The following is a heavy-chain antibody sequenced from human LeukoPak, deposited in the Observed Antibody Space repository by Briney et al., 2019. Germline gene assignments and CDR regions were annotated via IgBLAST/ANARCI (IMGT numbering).Heavy chain of an antibody. Sequence: SVKVSCKASGGTFSSYAISWVRQAPGQGLEWMGGIIPIFGTANYAQKLQGRVTMITDTSTSTAYMELRSLRSDDTAVYYCARDRGQQLGLDYWGQGTLVTVSS. V-gene: IGHV1-69*05. CDR1: GGTFSSYA. CDR2: IIPIFGTA. CDR3: ARDRGQQLGLDY. J-gene: IGHJ4*02. D-gene: IGHD6-13*01.